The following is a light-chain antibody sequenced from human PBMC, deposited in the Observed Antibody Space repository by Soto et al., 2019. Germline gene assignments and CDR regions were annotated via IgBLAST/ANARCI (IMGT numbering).Light chain of an antibody. CDR3: CSCAGGYTHAV. CDR2: DVS. CDR1: SSDVGTYNY. Sequence: QSALTQPRSVSGPPGQSVSISCSGTSSDVGTYNYVSWYQQHPGKAPKLMIYDVSKRPSGVPDRFSGSKSGNTASLTISGLQAEDEADYYCCSCAGGYTHAVFGGGTKVTVL. V-gene: IGLV2-11*01. J-gene: IGLJ2*01.